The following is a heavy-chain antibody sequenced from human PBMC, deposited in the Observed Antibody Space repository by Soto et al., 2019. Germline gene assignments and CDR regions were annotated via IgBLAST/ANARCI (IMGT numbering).Heavy chain of an antibody. CDR1: GFSLSASGVG. D-gene: IGHD6-13*01. CDR3: AHRRIAMTQNWFDP. Sequence: KESGPTLVKPTQTLTLTCTFSGFSLSASGVGVGWIRQPPGKALEWLALIYWDDDKRYSPSLKSRLTITKDTSKKQVVLTMTTRDPADTATYYCAHRRIAMTQNWFDPWGQGTLVTVSS. J-gene: IGHJ5*02. CDR2: IYWDDDK. V-gene: IGHV2-5*02.